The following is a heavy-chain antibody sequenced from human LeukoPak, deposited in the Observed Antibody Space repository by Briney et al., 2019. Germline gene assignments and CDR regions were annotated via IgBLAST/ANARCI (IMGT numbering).Heavy chain of an antibody. Sequence: PGGSLRLSCAASGFIFSSYSMNWVRQAPGKGLEWVSSISSSSSYIYYADSVKGRFTISRDSSKNTVYLQMNSLTAEDTAVYYCARGQIVGVQGDFWGQGTLVTVSS. V-gene: IGHV3-21*01. D-gene: IGHD1-26*01. CDR3: ARGQIVGVQGDF. CDR2: ISSSSSYI. J-gene: IGHJ4*02. CDR1: GFIFSSYS.